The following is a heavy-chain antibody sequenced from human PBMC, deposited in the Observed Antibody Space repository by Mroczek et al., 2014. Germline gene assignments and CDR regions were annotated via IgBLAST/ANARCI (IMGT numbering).Heavy chain of an antibody. V-gene: IGHV4-59*01. Sequence: QVQLQESGPGLVKPSETLSLTCTVSGGSISSYYWSWIRQPPGKGLEWIGYIYYSGSTNYNPSLKSRVTISVDTSKNQFSLKLSSVTAADTAVYYCARGWVIRPYYDFWSGYYSRSYQTYFDYWGQGTLVTVSS. CDR2: IYYSGST. D-gene: IGHD3-3*01. CDR1: GGSISSYY. CDR3: ARGWVIRPYYDFWSGYYSRSYQTYFDY. J-gene: IGHJ4*02.